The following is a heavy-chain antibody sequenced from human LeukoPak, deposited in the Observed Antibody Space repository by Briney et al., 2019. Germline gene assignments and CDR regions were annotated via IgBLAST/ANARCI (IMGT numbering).Heavy chain of an antibody. D-gene: IGHD2-15*01. CDR2: IYYSGTT. Sequence: PSETLSLTCTVSGGSISSYYWSWIRQPPGKGLEWIGYIYYSGTTNYNPSLKSRVTISVDTSKNQFSLKLSSVTAADTAVYYCAREDYCSGGSCYAGYFQNGGQGTLVTVSS. CDR3: AREDYCSGGSCYAGYFQN. V-gene: IGHV4-59*01. J-gene: IGHJ1*01. CDR1: GGSISSYY.